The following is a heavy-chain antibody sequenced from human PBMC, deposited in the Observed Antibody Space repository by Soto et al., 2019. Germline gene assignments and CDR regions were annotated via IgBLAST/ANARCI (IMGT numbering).Heavy chain of an antibody. J-gene: IGHJ4*02. D-gene: IGHD3-22*01. CDR3: ARDKWQGGYYYNKLFDY. CDR2: ISSSSSTI. CDR1: GFTFSNAW. Sequence: GGSLRLSCAASGFTFSNAWINWVRQAPGKGLEWVSYISSSSSTIYYADSVKGRFTISRDNAKNSLYLQMNSLRDEDTAVYYCARDKWQGGYYYNKLFDYWGQGTLVTVSS. V-gene: IGHV3-48*02.